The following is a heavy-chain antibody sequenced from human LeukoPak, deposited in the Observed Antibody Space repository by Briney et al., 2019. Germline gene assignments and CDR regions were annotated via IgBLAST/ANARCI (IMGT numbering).Heavy chain of an antibody. CDR1: GGTFSSYP. Sequence: SVKVSCKASGGTFSSYPIGWVRQAPGQGLEWMGGIIPIFGTANYAQKFQGRVTITTDESTSTAYMELSSLRSEDTAVYYCASSTVTLRGLYWGQGTLVTVSS. CDR3: ASSTVTLRGLY. D-gene: IGHD4-11*01. CDR2: IIPIFGTA. V-gene: IGHV1-69*05. J-gene: IGHJ4*02.